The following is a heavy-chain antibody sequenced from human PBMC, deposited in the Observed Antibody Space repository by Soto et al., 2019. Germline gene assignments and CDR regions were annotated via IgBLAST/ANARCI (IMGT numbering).Heavy chain of an antibody. CDR2: IKSKTDGGTT. D-gene: IGHD3-3*01. J-gene: IGHJ4*02. Sequence: PGGSLRLSCAASGFTFSNAWMSWVRQAPGKGLEWVGRIKSKTDGGTTDYAAPVKGRFTISRDDSKNTLYLQMNSLKTEDTAVYYCTTHSGITIFGVVIRRNLFDYWGQGTLVTVSS. V-gene: IGHV3-15*01. CDR1: GFTFSNAW. CDR3: TTHSGITIFGVVIRRNLFDY.